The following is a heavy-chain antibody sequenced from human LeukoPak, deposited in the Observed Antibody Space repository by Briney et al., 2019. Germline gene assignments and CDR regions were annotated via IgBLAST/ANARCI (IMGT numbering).Heavy chain of an antibody. D-gene: IGHD2-2*01. V-gene: IGHV4-39*07. J-gene: IGHJ4*02. CDR3: ARPAIVVVPAAKGSSSWSGDY. Sequence: PSETLSLTCTVSGGSISSSSYYWGWIRQPPGKGLEWIGSIYYSGSTYYNPSLKSRVTISVDTSKNQFSLKLSSVTAADTAVYYCARPAIVVVPAAKGSSSWSGDYWGQGTLVTVSS. CDR2: IYYSGST. CDR1: GGSISSSSYY.